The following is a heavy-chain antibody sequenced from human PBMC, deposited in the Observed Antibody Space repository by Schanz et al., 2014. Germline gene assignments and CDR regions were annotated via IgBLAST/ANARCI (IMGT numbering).Heavy chain of an antibody. Sequence: LVESGGGVVQPGRSLRLSCAASGFTFSSYGMHWVRQVPGKGLEWVAVVCYDGSKKYYADSVKGRFTTSRDNSKNTVFLQMNSLRGEDTAVYYCASADYTNYFDYWGQGTLVTVSS. V-gene: IGHV3-33*01. J-gene: IGHJ4*02. CDR2: VCYDGSKK. CDR1: GFTFSSYG. D-gene: IGHD4-4*01. CDR3: ASADYTNYFDY.